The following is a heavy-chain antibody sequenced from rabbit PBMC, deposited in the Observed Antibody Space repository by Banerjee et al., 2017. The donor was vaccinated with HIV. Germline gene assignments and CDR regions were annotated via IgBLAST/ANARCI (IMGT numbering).Heavy chain of an antibody. D-gene: IGHD8-1*01. CDR1: GFSFSSAYD. J-gene: IGHJ3*01. CDR2: IYTGRSGNI. Sequence: QSLEESGGDLVKPGASLTLTCTASGFSFSSAYDMCWVRQAPGKGLEWIACIYTGRSGNIYYASWAKGRFTISKTSSTTVTLQMTSLTAADTATYFCAREYAGSSSDLDLWGQGTLVTVS. V-gene: IGHV1S40*01. CDR3: AREYAGSSSDLDL.